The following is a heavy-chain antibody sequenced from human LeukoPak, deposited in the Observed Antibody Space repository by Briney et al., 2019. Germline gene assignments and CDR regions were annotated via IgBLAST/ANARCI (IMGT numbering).Heavy chain of an antibody. CDR2: IYGGGST. V-gene: IGHV3-53*01. D-gene: IGHD2-15*01. Sequence: GGALRLPCAASGFIVSSEYLAWVRQAPGKGLEWISVIYGGGSTYYADSVKGRFTISRDNSKDVLYLDMHSLAVEDTAVYYCARLLPASRHYFDYWGQGTPVTVSS. CDR3: ARLLPASRHYFDY. CDR1: GFIVSSEY. J-gene: IGHJ4*02.